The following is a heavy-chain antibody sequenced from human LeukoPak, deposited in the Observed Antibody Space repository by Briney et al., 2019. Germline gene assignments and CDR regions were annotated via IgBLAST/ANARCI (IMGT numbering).Heavy chain of an antibody. CDR1: GFTFSSYA. D-gene: IGHD1-14*01. CDR3: AKDAEHDY. V-gene: IGHV3-23*01. J-gene: IGHJ4*02. CDR2: INTSGSST. Sequence: GGSLRLSCAASGFTFSSYAMGWVRQAPGKGLDWVSTINTSGSSTYYADSVKGRFTISRDNSKNTLYLQMNNLRAEDTAVYYCAKDAEHDYWGQGTLVTVSS.